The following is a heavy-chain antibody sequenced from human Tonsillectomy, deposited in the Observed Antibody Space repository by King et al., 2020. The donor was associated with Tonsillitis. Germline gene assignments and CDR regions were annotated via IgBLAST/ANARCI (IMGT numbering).Heavy chain of an antibody. Sequence: QLQESGPGLVKPSETLSLTCTVSGGSISSYYWSWIRQPPGKEWGGLGNIISSGGTNNNPSLKSRVTISVDTSKNQFSLKLSSVTAADTAVYYCARGGSGYYYYFDYWGQGTLVTVSS. CDR3: ARGGSGYYYYFDY. D-gene: IGHD3-22*01. J-gene: IGHJ4*02. V-gene: IGHV4-59*01. CDR1: GGSISSYY. CDR2: IISSGGT.